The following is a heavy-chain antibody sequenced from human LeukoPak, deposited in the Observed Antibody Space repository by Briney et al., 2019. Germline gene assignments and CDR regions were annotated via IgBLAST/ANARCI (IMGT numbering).Heavy chain of an antibody. CDR3: ARGRDYSIYFDY. Sequence: VASVKVSCKASGYTFTTYGISWVRQAPGQGLEWMGWISAYNGKTNYAQKFQGRVTMTTETSTSTAYMELRSLRSDDTAVYYCARGRDYSIYFDYWGQGTLVTVSS. J-gene: IGHJ4*02. V-gene: IGHV1-18*01. D-gene: IGHD4-11*01. CDR1: GYTFTTYG. CDR2: ISAYNGKT.